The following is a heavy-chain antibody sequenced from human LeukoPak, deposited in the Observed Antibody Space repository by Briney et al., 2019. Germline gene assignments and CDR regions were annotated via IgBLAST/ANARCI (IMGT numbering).Heavy chain of an antibody. J-gene: IGHJ6*03. CDR1: GGSISSGDYY. CDR2: IFHSGTT. Sequence: PSETLSLTCTVSGGSISSGDYYWSWIRQPPGKGLEWIAYIFHSGTTKYNPSLKSRVAISLDTPKSQFSLKLHSVTAADTAVYYCARGGYYYLDVWGGGTTVTVSS. V-gene: IGHV4-61*08. CDR3: ARGGYYYLDV.